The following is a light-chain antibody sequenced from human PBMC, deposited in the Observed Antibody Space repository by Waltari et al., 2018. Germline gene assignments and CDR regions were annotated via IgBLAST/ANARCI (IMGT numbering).Light chain of an antibody. Sequence: TVITQYPATLSVSPGERANLPCRATQSVNTNLAWYQQKPGQAPRLLIYGASTRATGIPTRFSGSGSGTEFTLTISSLQSEDFAVYYCQQYNNWPPYTFGQGTQLEI. J-gene: IGKJ2*01. V-gene: IGKV3-15*01. CDR2: GAS. CDR1: QSVNTN. CDR3: QQYNNWPPYT.